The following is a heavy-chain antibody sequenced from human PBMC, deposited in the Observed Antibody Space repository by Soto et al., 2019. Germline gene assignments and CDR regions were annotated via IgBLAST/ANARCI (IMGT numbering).Heavy chain of an antibody. V-gene: IGHV4-31*03. Sequence: SETLSLTCTVSGGSISSGGYYWSWIRQHPGKGLEWIGYIYYGGSTYYNPSLKSRATISGDTSKNQFSLKLSSVSAADTAVYYCARGGYYYENSGQNAYDYWGQGILVTVSS. D-gene: IGHD3-22*01. CDR1: GGSISSGGYY. J-gene: IGHJ4*01. CDR3: ARGGYYYENSGQNAYDY. CDR2: IYYGGST.